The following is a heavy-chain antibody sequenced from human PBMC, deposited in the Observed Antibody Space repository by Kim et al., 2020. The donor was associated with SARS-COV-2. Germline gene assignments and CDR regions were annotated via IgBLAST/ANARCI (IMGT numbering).Heavy chain of an antibody. Sequence: GGSLRLSCAASGFAFSRYDMAWVRQAPGKGLEWVSTISGTGGRTYYADSVKGRFTISRDNSQNALYLQMSSLRAGDTAVYYCARTEGYYYDSTGYYYGMDVWGQGTTLTDSS. D-gene: IGHD3-22*01. V-gene: IGHV3-23*01. CDR3: ARTEGYYYDSTGYYYGMDV. CDR1: GFAFSRYD. CDR2: ISGTGGRT. J-gene: IGHJ6*02.